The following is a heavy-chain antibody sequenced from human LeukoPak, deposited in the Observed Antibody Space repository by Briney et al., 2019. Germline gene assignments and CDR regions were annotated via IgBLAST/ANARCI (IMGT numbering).Heavy chain of an antibody. CDR1: GYTFTEYY. J-gene: IGHJ4*02. V-gene: IGHV1-2*02. CDR2: INPNSGDT. Sequence: ASVKVSCKASGYTFTEYYMHWVRQAPGQGLEWMGWINPNSGDTKYAQKFQGRVSLTRDTSISTVYMELRRLRSDDTAVYYCARPLAAESDYWGLGTLVTVSS. D-gene: IGHD6-13*01. CDR3: ARPLAAESDY.